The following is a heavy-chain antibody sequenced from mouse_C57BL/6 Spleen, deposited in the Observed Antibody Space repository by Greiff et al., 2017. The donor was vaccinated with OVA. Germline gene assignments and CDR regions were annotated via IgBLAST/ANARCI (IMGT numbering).Heavy chain of an antibody. Sequence: VQLVESGPGLVQPSQSLSITCTVSGFSLTSYGVHWVRQSPGKGLEWLGVIWSGGSTDYNAAFISRLSISKDNSKSQVFFKMNSLQADDTAIYYCARKGSSGYVSYYAMDYWGQGTSVTVSS. V-gene: IGHV2-2*01. D-gene: IGHD3-2*02. J-gene: IGHJ4*01. CDR2: IWSGGST. CDR1: GFSLTSYG. CDR3: ARKGSSGYVSYYAMDY.